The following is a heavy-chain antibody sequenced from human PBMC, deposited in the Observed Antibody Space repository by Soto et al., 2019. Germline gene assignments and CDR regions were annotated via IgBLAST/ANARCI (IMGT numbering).Heavy chain of an antibody. CDR3: ARDTAFVASGLFDP. V-gene: IGHV3-11*01. J-gene: IGHJ5*02. D-gene: IGHD3-22*01. Sequence: GGSLRLSCAASGFTFSDYYMTWIRQAPGKGLEWVSHISDSATTTHYADSVKGRFTISRDNAKKSLYLQMNSLRAEDTAVYFCARDTAFVASGLFDPWGQGTLVTVSS. CDR2: ISDSATTT. CDR1: GFTFSDYY.